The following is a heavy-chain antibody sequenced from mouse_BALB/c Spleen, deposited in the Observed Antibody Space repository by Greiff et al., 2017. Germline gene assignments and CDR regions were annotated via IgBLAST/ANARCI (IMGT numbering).Heavy chain of an antibody. CDR3: ARGDGSAWFAY. J-gene: IGHJ3*01. CDR1: GYAFSSYW. D-gene: IGHD2-3*01. CDR2: IYPGDGDT. V-gene: IGHV1-80*01. Sequence: VKLMESGAELVRPGSSVKISCKASGYAFSSYWMNWVKQRPGQGLEWIGQIYPGDGDTNYNGKFKGKATLTADKSSSTAYMQLSSLTSEDSAVYFCARGDGSAWFAYWGQGTLVTVSA.